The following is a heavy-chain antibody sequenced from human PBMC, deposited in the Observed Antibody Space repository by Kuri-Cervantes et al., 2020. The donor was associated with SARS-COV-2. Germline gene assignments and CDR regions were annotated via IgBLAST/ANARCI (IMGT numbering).Heavy chain of an antibody. Sequence: GGSLRLSCAASGFTFSSYAMRWVRQAPGKGLEWVAVISYDGSSKYYADSVKGRFTISRDNSKNTLYLQMNSLRAEDTAVYYCARGGTIFGVVRWFDPWGQGTLVTVSS. CDR3: ARGGTIFGVVRWFDP. J-gene: IGHJ5*02. CDR2: ISYDGSSK. V-gene: IGHV3-30-3*01. CDR1: GFTFSSYA. D-gene: IGHD3-3*01.